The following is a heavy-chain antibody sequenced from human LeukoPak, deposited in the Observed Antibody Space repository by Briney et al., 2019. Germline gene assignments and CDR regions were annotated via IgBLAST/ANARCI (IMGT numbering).Heavy chain of an antibody. Sequence: PGGSLRLSCAASGFTFSSYAMHWVRQAPGKGLEWVAVISYDGSNKYYADSVKGRFTISRDNSKNTLYLQMNSLRAEDTAVYYCARAPVEMATIDIPGRAPQWGQGTLVTVSS. CDR1: GFTFSSYA. D-gene: IGHD5-24*01. CDR2: ISYDGSNK. J-gene: IGHJ4*02. CDR3: ARAPVEMATIDIPGRAPQ. V-gene: IGHV3-30-3*01.